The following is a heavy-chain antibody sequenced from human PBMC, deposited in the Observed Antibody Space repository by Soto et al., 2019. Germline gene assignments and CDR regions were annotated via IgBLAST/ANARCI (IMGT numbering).Heavy chain of an antibody. V-gene: IGHV3-33*01. CDR3: ARDFTYYGMDV. CDR2: IWYDGSNK. J-gene: IGHJ6*02. CDR1: GFTFSSYG. Sequence: QVQLVESGGGVVQPGRSLRLSCAASGFTFSSYGMHWVRQAPGKGLEWVAVIWYDGSNKYYADSVKGRFTISRDNSKSTLYLQMNSLRAEDTAVYYCARDFTYYGMDVWGQGTTVTVSS.